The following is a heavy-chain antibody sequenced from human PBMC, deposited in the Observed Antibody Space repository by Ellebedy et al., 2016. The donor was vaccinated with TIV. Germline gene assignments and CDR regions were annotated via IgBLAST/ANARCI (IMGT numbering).Heavy chain of an antibody. V-gene: IGHV3-23*01. CDR2: ISSTGATT. CDR1: EFTFRNYA. Sequence: GESLKISCVASEFTFRNYAVGWVRQAPGKGLEWIYLISSTGATTYYADSVKGRFTISRDNSKDTLDLQMNGLRADDTAIYDCAKNSLGTLVTPWGQGTLVTVSS. J-gene: IGHJ1*01. CDR3: AKNSLGTLVTP. D-gene: IGHD4-23*01.